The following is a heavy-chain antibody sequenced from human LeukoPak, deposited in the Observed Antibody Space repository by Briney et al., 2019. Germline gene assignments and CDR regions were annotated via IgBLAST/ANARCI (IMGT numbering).Heavy chain of an antibody. J-gene: IGHJ4*02. CDR2: IYSSGST. CDR3: ARDLVGSIDY. Sequence: SETLSLTCTVSGGSISSYYRSWIRQPPGKGLEWIGYIYSSGSTKYNPPLKSRVTISVDTSKNQFSLKLSSVTAADTAVYYCARDLVGSIDYWGQGTLVTVSS. D-gene: IGHD2-15*01. V-gene: IGHV4-59*01. CDR1: GGSISSYY.